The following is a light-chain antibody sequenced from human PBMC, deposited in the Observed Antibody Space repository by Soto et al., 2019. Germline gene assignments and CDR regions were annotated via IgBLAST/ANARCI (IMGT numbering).Light chain of an antibody. Sequence: EIVLTQSPATLYLSPGERATLSCGASQSVSSYLAWYHQKPGQTPSLLIYDASNRATGIPARFSGSGSGTDFTLTISSLEPEDFAVYYCQQRSNWPPYTFGQGTKLAIK. CDR1: QSVSSY. J-gene: IGKJ2*01. CDR3: QQRSNWPPYT. CDR2: DAS. V-gene: IGKV3-11*01.